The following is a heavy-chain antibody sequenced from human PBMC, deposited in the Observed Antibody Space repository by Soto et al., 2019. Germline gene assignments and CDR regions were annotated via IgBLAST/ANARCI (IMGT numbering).Heavy chain of an antibody. D-gene: IGHD3-10*01. Sequence: SETLSLTCTVSGGSISLYYWTWIRQSPGKGLEWIGYIYYSGSTYYNPSLKSRVTISVDTSKNQFSLKLSSVTAADTAVYYCARVGGFGATTIDYWGQGTLVTVSS. CDR1: GGSISLYY. CDR3: ARVGGFGATTIDY. J-gene: IGHJ4*02. V-gene: IGHV4-30-4*01. CDR2: IYYSGST.